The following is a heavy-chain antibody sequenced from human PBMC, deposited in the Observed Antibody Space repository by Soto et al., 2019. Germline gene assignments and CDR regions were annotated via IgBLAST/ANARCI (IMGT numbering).Heavy chain of an antibody. J-gene: IGHJ6*02. D-gene: IGHD5-18*01. CDR3: AREGIQLWYYYYGMDV. V-gene: IGHV3-33*01. CDR2: IWYEGSNK. CDR1: GFTFSSYG. Sequence: QVQLVESGGGVVQPGRSLRLSCAASGFTFSSYGMHWVRQAPGKGLEWVAVIWYEGSNKYYADSVKGRFTISRDNSKNXLYLHMNSLRAEDTAVYYCAREGIQLWYYYYGMDVWGQGTTVTVSS.